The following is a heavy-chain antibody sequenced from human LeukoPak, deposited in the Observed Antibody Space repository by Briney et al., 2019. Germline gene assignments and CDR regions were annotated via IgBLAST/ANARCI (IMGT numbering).Heavy chain of an antibody. D-gene: IGHD1-1*01. CDR3: AKTGNPATGDY. Sequence: GGSLRLSCAASGFTVSSNYMSWVRQAPGKGLEWVSVIYSGGYTYYADSVKGRFTISRDNSKNTLYLQMNSLRAEDTAVYYCAKTGNPATGDYWGQGTPVTVSS. V-gene: IGHV3-53*01. CDR1: GFTVSSNY. CDR2: IYSGGYT. J-gene: IGHJ4*02.